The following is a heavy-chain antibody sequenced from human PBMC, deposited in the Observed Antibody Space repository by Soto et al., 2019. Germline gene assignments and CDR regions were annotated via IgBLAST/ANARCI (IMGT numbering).Heavy chain of an antibody. Sequence: EVQLVESGGGLVEPGGSLRLSCAASGFTFTNAWLNLVRQAPGKGLEWVGRIKSKTDGGTTDYAAPVKGRFTVSRDDSENTVYLQLNSLKNADTAVYYCAADRPACGAYAFDYCGQGTMVTVAS. CDR2: IKSKTDGGTT. J-gene: IGHJ4*02. D-gene: IGHD2-21*01. V-gene: IGHV3-15*07. CDR3: AADRPACGAYAFDY. CDR1: GFTFTNAW.